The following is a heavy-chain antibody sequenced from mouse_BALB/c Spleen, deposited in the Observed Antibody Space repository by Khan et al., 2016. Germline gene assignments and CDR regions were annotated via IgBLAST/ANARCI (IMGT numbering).Heavy chain of an antibody. D-gene: IGHD1-1*01. V-gene: IGHV1S135*01. CDR2: IDPYNGGT. J-gene: IGHJ2*01. Sequence: VQLQQSGPELVKPGASVKVSCKASGYAFTSYNMYWVKQSHGKSLEWIGYIDPYNGGTSYSQKFEGKATLTVDKSSSTAYMHLNSLTSEDSAVYYCAIEGITTVVAKGLDYWGQGTTLTVSS. CDR1: GYAFTSYN. CDR3: AIEGITTVVAKGLDY.